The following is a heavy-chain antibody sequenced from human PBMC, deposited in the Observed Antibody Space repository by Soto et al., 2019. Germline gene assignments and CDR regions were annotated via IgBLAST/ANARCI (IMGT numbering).Heavy chain of an antibody. CDR1: GGSISSYY. V-gene: IGHV4-59*01. Sequence: SETLSLTCTVSGGSISSYYWSWIRQPPGKGLEWIGYIYYSGSTNYNPSLKSRVTISVDTSKNQFSLKLSSVTAADTAVYYCARLSNWFDPRCQGTLVTVSS. CDR2: IYYSGST. J-gene: IGHJ5*02. CDR3: ARLSNWFDP.